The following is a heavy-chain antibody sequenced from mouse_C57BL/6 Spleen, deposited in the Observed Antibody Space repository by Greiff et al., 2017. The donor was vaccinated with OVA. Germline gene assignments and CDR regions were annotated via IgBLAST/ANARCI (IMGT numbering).Heavy chain of an antibody. CDR2: IYPRSGNT. Sequence: QVQLKESGAELARPGASVKLSCKASGYTFTSYGISWVKQRTGQGLEWIGEIYPRSGNTYYNEKFKGKATLTADKSSSTAYMELRSLTSEDSAVYFCARSGTTWYFDVWGTGTTVTVSS. V-gene: IGHV1-81*01. CDR1: GYTFTSYG. D-gene: IGHD2-12*01. J-gene: IGHJ1*03. CDR3: ARSGTTWYFDV.